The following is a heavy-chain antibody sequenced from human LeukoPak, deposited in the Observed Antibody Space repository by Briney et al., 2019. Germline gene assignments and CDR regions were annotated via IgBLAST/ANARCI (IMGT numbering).Heavy chain of an antibody. J-gene: IGHJ4*02. V-gene: IGHV4-34*01. D-gene: IGHD3-9*01. CDR2: INHSGST. CDR1: GGSFSGYC. Sequence: PSETLSLTCAVYGGSFSGYCWSWIRQPPGKGLEWIGEINHSGSTNYNPSLKSRVPMSVDTSKNQFSLKLSSVTAADTAVYYCAREQAALGRYFDWLPFDYWGQGTLVTVSS. CDR3: AREQAALGRYFDWLPFDY.